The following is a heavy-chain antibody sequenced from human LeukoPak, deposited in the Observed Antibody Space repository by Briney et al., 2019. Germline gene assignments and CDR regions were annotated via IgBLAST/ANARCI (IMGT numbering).Heavy chain of an antibody. Sequence: SVKVSCKASGGTFSSYAISWVRQAPGQGLEWMGGIIPIFGTADYAQKFQGRVTITADESTSTAYMELSSLRSEDTAVYYCARGMSPYYYDSSGYGPLWYWGQGTLVTVSS. CDR1: GGTFSSYA. V-gene: IGHV1-69*13. J-gene: IGHJ4*02. CDR3: ARGMSPYYYDSSGYGPLWY. CDR2: IIPIFGTA. D-gene: IGHD3-22*01.